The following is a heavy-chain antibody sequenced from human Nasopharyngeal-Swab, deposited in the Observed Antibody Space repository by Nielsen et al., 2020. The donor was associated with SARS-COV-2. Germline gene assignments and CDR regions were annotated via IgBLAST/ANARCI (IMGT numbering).Heavy chain of an antibody. CDR1: GFTFGDYA. J-gene: IGHJ3*01. D-gene: IGHD1-26*01. Sequence: GGSLRLSCTASGFTFGDYAMSWVRQAPGKGPEWVGFIRSKAYGGTTEYAASVKGRFTISRDDSKSIAYLQMNSLRAEDTALYYCARDYSGSYSAFDVWGQGTLVTVSS. CDR2: IRSKAYGGTT. V-gene: IGHV3-49*04. CDR3: ARDYSGSYSAFDV.